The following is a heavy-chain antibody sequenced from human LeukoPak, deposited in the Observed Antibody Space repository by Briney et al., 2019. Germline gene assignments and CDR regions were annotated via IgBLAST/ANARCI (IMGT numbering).Heavy chain of an antibody. V-gene: IGHV4-38-2*02. CDR3: ARDQDMAVPGSGQLFDY. D-gene: IGHD2-2*01. Sequence: PSETLSLTCTVSGYSISSGYYWGWIRQPPGKGLEWIGYIYDSGSTNYNPSLKSRVTISVDTSKNQFSLKLTSVTAADTAVYYCARDQDMAVPGSGQLFDYWGQGTLVTVSS. CDR1: GYSISSGYY. J-gene: IGHJ4*02. CDR2: IYDSGST.